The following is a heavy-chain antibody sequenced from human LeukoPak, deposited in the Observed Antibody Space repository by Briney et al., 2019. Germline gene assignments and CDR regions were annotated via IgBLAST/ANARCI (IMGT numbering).Heavy chain of an antibody. Sequence: GGSLRLSCAASGFTFSNYAMSWVRQAAGKGLEWVSTISGRGGSTYYADSVKGRFTISRDNSRNTLYLQMNSLRAEDTAVYYCSYYYDSSGYLDYWGQGTLVPSPQ. D-gene: IGHD3-22*01. CDR2: ISGRGGST. J-gene: IGHJ4*02. CDR3: SYYYDSSGYLDY. V-gene: IGHV3-23*01. CDR1: GFTFSNYA.